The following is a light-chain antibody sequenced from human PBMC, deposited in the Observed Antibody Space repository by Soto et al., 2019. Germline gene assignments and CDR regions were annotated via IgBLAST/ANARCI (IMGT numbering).Light chain of an antibody. CDR3: HQYGSSPLT. J-gene: IGKJ4*01. V-gene: IGKV3-20*01. CDR2: GAS. Sequence: SVLTQAPDTLSLSPGERATLSCMASQSVSNSYLAWYQQKSGQAPRLLIYGASSRATGIPDRFSGSGSGTDFSLTISRLEPEDFEVYYCHQYGSSPLTFGGGTKVDIK. CDR1: QSVSNSY.